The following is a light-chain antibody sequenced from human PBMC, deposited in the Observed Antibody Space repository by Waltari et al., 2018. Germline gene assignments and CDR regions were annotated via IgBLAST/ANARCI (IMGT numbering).Light chain of an antibody. V-gene: IGKV1-5*01. Sequence: DIQMTQSPSTLSASVGDRVTITCRASQSVSDWLAWYQQKPGKAPELLIFDVSTLKSGVPSRFSGRGSGTEFTLTISSLQPDDFATYYCQQLNSYSSLTFGGGTKVEIK. CDR1: QSVSDW. CDR3: QQLNSYSSLT. CDR2: DVS. J-gene: IGKJ4*01.